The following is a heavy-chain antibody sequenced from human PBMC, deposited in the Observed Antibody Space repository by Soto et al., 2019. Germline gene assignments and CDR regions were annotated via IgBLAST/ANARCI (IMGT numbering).Heavy chain of an antibody. Sequence: HPGGSLRLSCAASGFTFSRYSMNWVRQAPGKGLEWVAYIRNIRSNKYYADSVKGRFTISRDNSKNTLYLQMNSLRAEDTAVYYCARDYDSSGYPRYYFDYWGQGTLVTVSS. J-gene: IGHJ4*02. CDR3: ARDYDSSGYPRYYFDY. CDR1: GFTFSRYS. D-gene: IGHD3-22*01. V-gene: IGHV3-33*07. CDR2: IRNIRSNK.